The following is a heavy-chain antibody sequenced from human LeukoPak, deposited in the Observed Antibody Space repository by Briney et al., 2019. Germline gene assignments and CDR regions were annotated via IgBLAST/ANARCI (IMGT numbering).Heavy chain of an antibody. CDR1: GYTFTSYD. CDR2: MNPNSGNT. D-gene: IGHD6-13*01. CDR3: AREVSFNSSPFDY. J-gene: IGHJ4*02. Sequence: ASVKVSCKASGYTFTSYDINWVRHATGQGLEWMGWMNPNSGNTGYAQKFQGRVTMTRNTSISTAYMELSSLRSEDTAVYYCAREVSFNSSPFDYWGQGTLVTVSS. V-gene: IGHV1-8*01.